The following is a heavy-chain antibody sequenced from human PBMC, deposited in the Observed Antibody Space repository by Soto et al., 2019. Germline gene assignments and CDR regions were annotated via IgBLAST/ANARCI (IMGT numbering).Heavy chain of an antibody. D-gene: IGHD3-10*01. CDR2: INAGNGNT. Sequence: ASVKVSCKASGYTFTSYAMHWARQAPGQRLELMGWINAGNGNTKYSQKFQGRVTITRDTSASTAYMELSSLRSEDTAVYYCAREAYDYYGSGSHDYWGQGTLVTVSS. CDR3: AREAYDYYGSGSHDY. CDR1: GYTFTSYA. J-gene: IGHJ4*02. V-gene: IGHV1-3*01.